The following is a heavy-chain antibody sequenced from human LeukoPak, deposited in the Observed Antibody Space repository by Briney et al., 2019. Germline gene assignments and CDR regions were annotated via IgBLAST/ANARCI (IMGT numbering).Heavy chain of an antibody. CDR2: LYHSGST. J-gene: IGHJ4*02. CDR1: GFSITSDYY. V-gene: IGHV4-38-2*02. D-gene: IGHD4-23*01. Sequence: SETLSLTCSVSGFSITSDYYWGWIRQSPGKGLEWIGALYHSGSTYYNPSLMSRLSISADTSKNQFSLSLSPVTAADTAVYYCVRVDNGGNYFDYWGQGTLVTVSS. CDR3: VRVDNGGNYFDY.